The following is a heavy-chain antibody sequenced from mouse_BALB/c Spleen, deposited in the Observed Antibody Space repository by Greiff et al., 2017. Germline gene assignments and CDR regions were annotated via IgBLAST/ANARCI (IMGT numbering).Heavy chain of an antibody. J-gene: IGHJ1*01. Sequence: VMLVESGPGLVAPSQSLSITCTVSGFSLTSYGVHWVRQPPGKGLEWLGVIWAGGSTNYNSALMSRLSISKDNSKSQVFLKMNSLQTDDTAMYYCASLTTVVAPDWYFDVWGAGTTVTVSS. CDR1: GFSLTSYG. D-gene: IGHD1-1*01. CDR3: ASLTTVVAPDWYFDV. V-gene: IGHV2-9*02. CDR2: IWAGGST.